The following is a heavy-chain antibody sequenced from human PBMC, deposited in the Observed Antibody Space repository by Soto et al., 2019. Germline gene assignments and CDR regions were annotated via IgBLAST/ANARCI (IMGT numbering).Heavy chain of an antibody. CDR3: AKATAAGGGAFEI. V-gene: IGHV3-23*01. D-gene: IGHD2-8*02. CDR1: GFLCWSYD. J-gene: IGHJ3*02. CDR2: ILVGGST. Sequence: GVSLRLACAASGFLCWSYDVSWVRQAPGKGLEWVSTILVGGSTHYEDSVKGRFTISRDTSKNTVYLQMNSLTAGDTAVYYCAKATAAGGGAFEICGQGKMVTVSS.